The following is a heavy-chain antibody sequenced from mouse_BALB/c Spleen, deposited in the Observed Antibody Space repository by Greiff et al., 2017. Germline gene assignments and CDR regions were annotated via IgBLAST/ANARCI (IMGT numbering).Heavy chain of an antibody. V-gene: IGHV5-6-5*01. Sequence: EVMLVESGGGLVKPGGSLKLSCAASGFTFSSYAMSWVRQTPEKRLEWVASISSGGSTYYPDSVKGRFTISRDNARNILYLQMSSLRSEDTAMYYCARGHYRYGAIDYWGQGTSVTVSS. D-gene: IGHD2-14*01. CDR3: ARGHYRYGAIDY. CDR2: ISSGGST. J-gene: IGHJ4*01. CDR1: GFTFSSYA.